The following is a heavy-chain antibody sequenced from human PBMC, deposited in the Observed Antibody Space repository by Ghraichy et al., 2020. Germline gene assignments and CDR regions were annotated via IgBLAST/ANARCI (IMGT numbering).Heavy chain of an antibody. Sequence: GGSLILSCAASGFTFSSYAMSWVRQAPGKGLEWVSAISGSGGSTYYADSVKGRFTISRDNSKNTLYLQMNSLRAEDTAVYYCAKGTSSGWISTFDYWGQGTLVTVSS. D-gene: IGHD6-19*01. V-gene: IGHV3-23*01. CDR2: ISGSGGST. CDR1: GFTFSSYA. J-gene: IGHJ4*02. CDR3: AKGTSSGWISTFDY.